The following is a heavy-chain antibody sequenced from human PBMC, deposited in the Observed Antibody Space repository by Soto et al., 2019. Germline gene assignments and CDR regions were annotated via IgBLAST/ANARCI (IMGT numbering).Heavy chain of an antibody. CDR2: IYPGDSDT. Sequence: GESLKISCKGSGYSFTSYWIGWVRQMPGKGLEWMGIIYPGDSDTRYSPSFQGQVTISGDKSISTAYMQWSSLKASDIGMYYWARLPGEYDFWSGYSLDYWGQGTLVTVSS. J-gene: IGHJ4*02. D-gene: IGHD3-3*01. CDR3: ARLPGEYDFWSGYSLDY. V-gene: IGHV5-51*01. CDR1: GYSFTSYW.